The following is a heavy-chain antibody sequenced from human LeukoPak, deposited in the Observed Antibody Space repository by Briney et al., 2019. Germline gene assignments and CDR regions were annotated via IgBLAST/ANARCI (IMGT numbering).Heavy chain of an antibody. Sequence: GGSLRLSCAASGFTFDDYAMHWVRQAPGKGLEWVSGISWNSGSIGYADPVKGRFTISRDNAKNSLYLQMNSLRAEDTAVYYCARIWSERGYSGYPPDYWGQGTLVTVSS. CDR1: GFTFDDYA. V-gene: IGHV3-9*01. CDR3: ARIWSERGYSGYPPDY. J-gene: IGHJ4*02. CDR2: ISWNSGSI. D-gene: IGHD5-12*01.